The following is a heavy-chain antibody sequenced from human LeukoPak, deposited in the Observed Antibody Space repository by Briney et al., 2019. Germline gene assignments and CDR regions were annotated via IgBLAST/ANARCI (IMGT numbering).Heavy chain of an antibody. CDR1: GFTFSSYA. CDR3: AKGPIAAATCYYYYYMGV. V-gene: IGHV3-23*01. CDR2: ISGSGSST. Sequence: GGSLRLSCAASGFTFSSYAMTWVRQAPGKGLEWVSAISGSGSSTYYADSVKGRFTISRDNSKNTLFLQVNSLRADDTAVYYCAKGPIAAATCYYYYYMGVWGKGTTVTVSS. J-gene: IGHJ6*03. D-gene: IGHD6-13*01.